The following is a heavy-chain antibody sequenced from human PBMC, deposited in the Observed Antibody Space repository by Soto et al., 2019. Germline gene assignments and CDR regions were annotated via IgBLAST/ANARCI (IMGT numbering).Heavy chain of an antibody. J-gene: IGHJ4*02. V-gene: IGHV3-74*01. CDR3: ARDPGTGYYDSSGYYYD. CDR1: GFTLSSYW. CDR2: INSDGSST. D-gene: IGHD3-22*01. Sequence: EVQLVESGVGLVQPGGSLRLSCAASGFTLSSYWMHWVRQAPGKGLVWVSRINSDGSSTSYADSVKGRFTISRDNAKNTLYLQMNSLKAEDTAVYDCARDPGTGYYDSSGYYYDWGQGTLVTVSS.